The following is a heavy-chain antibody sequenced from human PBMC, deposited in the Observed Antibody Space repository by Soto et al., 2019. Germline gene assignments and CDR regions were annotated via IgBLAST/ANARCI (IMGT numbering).Heavy chain of an antibody. D-gene: IGHD3-22*01. CDR1: CGSFIGYY. J-gene: IGHJ6*02. CDR3: ARAGFYYDSSGYPLPNYYYYYGMDV. V-gene: IGHV4-34*01. CDR2: INHSGST. Sequence: SETLSLTCAFYCGSFIGYYWSWIRQPPGKGLEWIGEINHSGSTNYNPSLKSRVTISVDTSKNQFSLKLSSVTAADTAVYYCARAGFYYDSSGYPLPNYYYYYGMDVWGQGTTVTVSS.